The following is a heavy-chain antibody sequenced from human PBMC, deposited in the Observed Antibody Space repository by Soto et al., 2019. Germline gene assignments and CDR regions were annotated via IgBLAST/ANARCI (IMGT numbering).Heavy chain of an antibody. D-gene: IGHD6-6*01. CDR2: IYYSGST. CDR1: GGSISSYY. CDR3: ARDRYSSSKVWFDP. J-gene: IGHJ5*02. Sequence: KPSETLSLTCTVSGGSISSYYWSWIRQPPGKGLEWIGYIYYSGSTNYNPSLKSRVTISVDTSKNQFSLKLSSVTAADTAVYYCARDRYSSSKVWFDPWGQGTLVTVSS. V-gene: IGHV4-59*01.